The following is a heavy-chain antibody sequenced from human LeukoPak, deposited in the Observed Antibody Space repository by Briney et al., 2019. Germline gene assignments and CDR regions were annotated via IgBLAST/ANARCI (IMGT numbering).Heavy chain of an antibody. CDR3: ARDDQVTTLDY. CDR2: IWYDGSNK. CDR1: GFTFSSYG. V-gene: IGHV3-33*01. J-gene: IGHJ4*02. Sequence: GGSLRLSCAASGFTFSSYGMHWVRQAPGKGLEWVAVIWYDGSNKYYADSVKGRFTISRDNSKNTLYLQMNSLRAEDTAVYYCARDDQVTTLDYWGQGPWSPSPQ. D-gene: IGHD4-17*01.